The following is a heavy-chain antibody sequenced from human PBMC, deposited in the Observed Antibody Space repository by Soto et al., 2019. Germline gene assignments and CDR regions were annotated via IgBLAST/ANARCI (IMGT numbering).Heavy chain of an antibody. V-gene: IGHV3-7*01. J-gene: IGHJ4*02. D-gene: IGHD2-21*02. Sequence: PGGSLRLPCAASGFTFSSYWMSWVRQAPGKGLEWVANIKQDESEKYYVDSVKGRFTISRDNAKNSLYLQMNSLRAEDTAVYYCARDIYCGGDCPIGETDYWGQGTLVTVSS. CDR3: ARDIYCGGDCPIGETDY. CDR2: IKQDESEK. CDR1: GFTFSSYW.